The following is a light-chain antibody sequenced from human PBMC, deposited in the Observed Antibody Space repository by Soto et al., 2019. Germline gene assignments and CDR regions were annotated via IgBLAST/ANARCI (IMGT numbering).Light chain of an antibody. CDR3: QQYNNWLPIT. Sequence: EVVMTQSPAPLSVSPGERSTLSFRSSQSVSSNLAWYQQKPGQAPRLLIYGASTRATGIPARFSGSGSGTEFTLTISSLQSEDFAVYYCQQYNNWLPITFGQGTKVDI. CDR2: GAS. J-gene: IGKJ1*01. V-gene: IGKV3-15*01. CDR1: QSVSSN.